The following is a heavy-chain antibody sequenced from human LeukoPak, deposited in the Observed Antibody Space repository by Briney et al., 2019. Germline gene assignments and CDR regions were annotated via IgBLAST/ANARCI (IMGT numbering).Heavy chain of an antibody. CDR1: GGSISNTNYY. D-gene: IGHD2-2*01. CDR3: ARRSCSSNNCYAGIDAFDI. J-gene: IGHJ3*02. Sequence: PSETLSLTCSVSGGSISNTNYYWGWIRQPPGKGLEWIGNIYYSGSTYYNPSLKSRVTISVDTSKKQFSLKLSSVTSADTAVYFCARRSCSSNNCYAGIDAFDIWGQGTTVIVSS. CDR2: IYYSGST. V-gene: IGHV4-39*01.